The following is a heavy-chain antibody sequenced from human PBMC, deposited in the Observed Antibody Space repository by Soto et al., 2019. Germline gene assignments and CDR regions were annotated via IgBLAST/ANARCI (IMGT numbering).Heavy chain of an antibody. CDR3: AKNLGTNDYGDYFHY. CDR1: GFTFSSYG. J-gene: IGHJ4*02. CDR2: ISYDGSNK. Sequence: QVQLVESGGGVVQPGRSLRLSCAASGFTFSSYGMHWFRQAPGKGLEWVAVISYDGSNKYYADSVKGRFTNSRDNSKNTVYLQMNSLRAEDTAVYYCAKNLGTNDYGDYFHYWGEGTLVTVSS. D-gene: IGHD4-17*01. V-gene: IGHV3-30*18.